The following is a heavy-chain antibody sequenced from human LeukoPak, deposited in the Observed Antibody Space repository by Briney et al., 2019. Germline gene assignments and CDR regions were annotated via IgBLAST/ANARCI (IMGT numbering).Heavy chain of an antibody. CDR1: EFTFSNYA. J-gene: IGHJ4*02. Sequence: GGSLRLSCAASEFTFSNYALHWVRQAPGKGLQWVAVISYDGNTIHYADSMKGRFIISRDTSKNTLYLQMNSLRAEDTAVYYCARSGGLQKFDYWGQGTLVTVSS. CDR3: ARSGGLQKFDY. D-gene: IGHD4-11*01. V-gene: IGHV3-30-3*01. CDR2: ISYDGNTI.